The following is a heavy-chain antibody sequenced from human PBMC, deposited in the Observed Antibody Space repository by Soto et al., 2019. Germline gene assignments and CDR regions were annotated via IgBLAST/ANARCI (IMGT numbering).Heavy chain of an antibody. Sequence: ASVKVSCKASGYSFTRYGIGWARQAPGQGLEWMGWISAYNGNTNYAQKLQGRVTMTTDTSTSTAYMELRSLRSDDTAVYYCARDSLVPAAVYYYGMDVWGQGTTVTVSS. J-gene: IGHJ6*02. D-gene: IGHD2-2*01. CDR3: ARDSLVPAAVYYYGMDV. CDR2: ISAYNGNT. CDR1: GYSFTRYG. V-gene: IGHV1-18*01.